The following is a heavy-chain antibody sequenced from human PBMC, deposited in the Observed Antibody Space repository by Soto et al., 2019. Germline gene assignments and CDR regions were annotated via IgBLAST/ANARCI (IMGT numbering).Heavy chain of an antibody. CDR1: GYSFTSYW. Sequence: PGESLKISCKGSGYSFTSYWIGWVRQMPGKGLEWMGIIYPGDSDTRYSPSFQGQVTISADKSISTAYLQWSSLKASDTAMYYCATHRDMALLWFGESSHYGMDVWGQGTTVTVSS. CDR2: IYPGDSDT. J-gene: IGHJ6*02. CDR3: ATHRDMALLWFGESSHYGMDV. D-gene: IGHD3-10*01. V-gene: IGHV5-51*01.